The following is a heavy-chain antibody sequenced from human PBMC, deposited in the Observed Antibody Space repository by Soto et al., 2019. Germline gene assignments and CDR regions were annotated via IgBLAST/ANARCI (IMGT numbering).Heavy chain of an antibody. CDR1: GFTFSSYA. CDR2: ISGSGGST. Sequence: EVQLLESGGGLVQPGGSLRLSCAASGFTFSSYAMSWVRQAPGKGLEWVSAISGSGGSTYYADSVKGRFTISRDNSKNTLYRQMSSRRAEDTAVYYCAKTRKPGSGGVVVARGGVEYWGQGTLVTVSS. CDR3: AKTRKPGSGGVVVARGGVEY. J-gene: IGHJ4*02. D-gene: IGHD3-22*01. V-gene: IGHV3-23*01.